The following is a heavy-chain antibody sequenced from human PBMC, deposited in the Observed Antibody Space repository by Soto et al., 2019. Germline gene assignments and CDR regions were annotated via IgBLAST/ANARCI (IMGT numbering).Heavy chain of an antibody. Sequence: EVQLVESGGGLVKPGGSLRLSCAASGFTFSSYSMNWVRQAPRKGLEWVSSISSSSSYIYYADSVKGRFTISRDNAKNSLYLQMNSLRDADTAVYYCARGEGAAFDIWGQGTMVIVSS. CDR2: ISSSSSYI. CDR3: ARGEGAAFDI. V-gene: IGHV3-21*01. J-gene: IGHJ3*02. CDR1: GFTFSSYS. D-gene: IGHD3-16*01.